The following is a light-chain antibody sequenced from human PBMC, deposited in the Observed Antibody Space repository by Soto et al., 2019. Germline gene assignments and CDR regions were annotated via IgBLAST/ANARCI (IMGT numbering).Light chain of an antibody. CDR3: CSYAGSYTFEV. Sequence: QSALTQPRSVSGSPGQSVTISCTGTSSDVGGYNYVSWYQQHPGKAPKLMIYDVSKRPSGVPDRFSGSKSGNTASLPISGLQAEDEADYYCCSYAGSYTFEVFGTGTKLTVL. CDR2: DVS. V-gene: IGLV2-11*01. J-gene: IGLJ1*01. CDR1: SSDVGGYNY.